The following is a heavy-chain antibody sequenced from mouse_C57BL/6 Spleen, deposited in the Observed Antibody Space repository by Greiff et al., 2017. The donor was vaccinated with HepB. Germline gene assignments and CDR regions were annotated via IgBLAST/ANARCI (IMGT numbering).Heavy chain of an antibody. Sequence: EVLLVESGGGLVKPGGSLKLSCAASGFTFSDYGMHWVRQAPEKGLEWVAYISSGSSTIYSADTLKGRFTISRDKAKNTLFLQMTSLRSEDTAMYYCARPPSNYSKAMDYWGQGTSVTVSS. V-gene: IGHV5-17*01. CDR1: GFTFSDYG. CDR2: ISSGSSTI. CDR3: ARPPSNYSKAMDY. D-gene: IGHD2-5*01. J-gene: IGHJ4*01.